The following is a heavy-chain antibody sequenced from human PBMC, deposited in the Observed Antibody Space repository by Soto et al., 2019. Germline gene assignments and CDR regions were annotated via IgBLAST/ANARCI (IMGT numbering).Heavy chain of an antibody. CDR2: IYYSGST. D-gene: IGHD6-6*01. V-gene: IGHV4-30-4*01. CDR3: ARANGYSSSYYYGMDV. Sequence: TLSLTCTVSGGSISSGDYYWSWIRQPPGKGLEWIGYIYYSGSTYYNPSLKSRVTISVDTSKNQFSLKLSSVTAADTAVYYCARANGYSSSYYYGMDVWGQGTTVTVSS. J-gene: IGHJ6*02. CDR1: GGSISSGDYY.